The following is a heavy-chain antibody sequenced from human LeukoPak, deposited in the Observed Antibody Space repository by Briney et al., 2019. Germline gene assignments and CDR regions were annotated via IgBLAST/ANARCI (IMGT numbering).Heavy chain of an antibody. V-gene: IGHV4-59*11. CDR3: ARLHALGAEEFDP. J-gene: IGHJ5*02. CDR1: VGSLSGHY. CDR2: SRYSGST. D-gene: IGHD3-16*01. Sequence: SETLSLTCTVSVGSLSGHYWSWIRQPRGKGLDWIGYSRYSGSTNYNPSLKSRITISVDTPKNLFSLSLTSVTAADTGVYYCARLHALGAEEFDPWGQGTLVTVSS.